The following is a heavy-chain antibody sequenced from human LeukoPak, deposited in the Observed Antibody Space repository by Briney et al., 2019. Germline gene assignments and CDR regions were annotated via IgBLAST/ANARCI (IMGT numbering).Heavy chain of an antibody. D-gene: IGHD5-24*01. V-gene: IGHV3-30*18. CDR3: AKDGGMAI. Sequence: PGGSLRLSCAASGFTFSSYGMHWVRQAPGKGLEWVAVISYDGSNKYYADSVKGRFTISRDNSKNTLYLQMNSLRAEDTAVYYCAKDGGMAIWGQETLVTVSS. J-gene: IGHJ4*02. CDR1: GFTFSSYG. CDR2: ISYDGSNK.